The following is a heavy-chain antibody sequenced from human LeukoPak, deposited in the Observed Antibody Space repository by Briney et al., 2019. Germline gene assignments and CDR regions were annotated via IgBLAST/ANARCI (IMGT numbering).Heavy chain of an antibody. CDR3: ARRANYDILTFDY. J-gene: IGHJ4*02. CDR2: IYYSGST. D-gene: IGHD3-9*01. Sequence: SETLSLTCTVSGGSISSSSYYWGWIRQPPGKGLEWIGSIYYSGSTYYNPSLKSRVTISVDTSKNQFSLKLSSVTAADTAMYYCARRANYDILTFDYWGQGTLVTVSS. CDR1: GGSISSSSYY. V-gene: IGHV4-39*01.